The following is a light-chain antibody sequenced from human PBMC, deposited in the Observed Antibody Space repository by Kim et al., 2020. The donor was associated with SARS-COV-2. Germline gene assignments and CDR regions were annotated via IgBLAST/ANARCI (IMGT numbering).Light chain of an antibody. CDR1: QSVSSSY. J-gene: IGKJ1*01. Sequence: PGERVTLSCRASQSVSSSYLTCYQQKPGQAPRLLIYGASTRATSIPARFSGSGSGTDFTLTISSLQPEDFAVYYCQQDYNLPPSFGQGTKVDIK. CDR3: QQDYNLPPS. V-gene: IGKV3D-7*01. CDR2: GAS.